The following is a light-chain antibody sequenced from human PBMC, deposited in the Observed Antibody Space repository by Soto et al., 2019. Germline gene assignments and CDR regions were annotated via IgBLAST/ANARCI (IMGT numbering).Light chain of an antibody. CDR2: LGS. CDR3: MQARSGWT. J-gene: IGKJ1*01. Sequence: IVMTQSPLSLPVTPGEPASISCRSSQSLLHSDGYNYLDWYLQKPGQSPQLLISLGSNRASGVRDRLSGSGSGTDFTLKISRVEAEDVGIYYCMQARSGWTFGQGTKVEIK. CDR1: QSLLHSDGYNY. V-gene: IGKV2-28*01.